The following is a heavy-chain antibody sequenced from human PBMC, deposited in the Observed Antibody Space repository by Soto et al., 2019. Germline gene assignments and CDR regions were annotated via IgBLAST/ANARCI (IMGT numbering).Heavy chain of an antibody. CDR1: GGSINSGGYS. CDR2: IYHSGST. J-gene: IGHJ4*02. CDR3: ARVPDY. V-gene: IGHV4-30-2*01. Sequence: QLQLQESGSGLVKPSQTLSLTCAVSGGSINSGGYSWSWVRQPPGKGLEWIGYIYHSGSTYYNPSLQRRVTISVARSKNQVSLRLSSGTAADTAVYSCARVPDYWGQGTLVTVSS.